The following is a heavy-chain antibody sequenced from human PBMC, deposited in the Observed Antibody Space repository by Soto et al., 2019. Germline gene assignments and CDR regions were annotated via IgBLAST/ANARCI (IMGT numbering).Heavy chain of an antibody. V-gene: IGHV3-9*01. D-gene: IGHD3-22*01. CDR2: LTWNGEVL. Sequence: GGSLRLSCVASGFTFDDYAIHWVRQTPGKGLEWVSGLTWNGEVLGYADSVKGRFTISRDNAKNYLYLEMNSLRPEDTALYYCVKDSESSGYLTHLDYWGQGTLVTVSA. CDR3: VKDSESSGYLTHLDY. CDR1: GFTFDDYA. J-gene: IGHJ4*02.